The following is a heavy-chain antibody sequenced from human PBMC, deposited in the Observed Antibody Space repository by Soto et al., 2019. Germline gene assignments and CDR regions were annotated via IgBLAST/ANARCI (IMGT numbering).Heavy chain of an antibody. CDR3: ARDWGSGYFDY. D-gene: IGHD3-16*01. V-gene: IGHV3-30*03. CDR1: GFTFSSYG. CDR2: ISYDGSNK. Sequence: GGSLRLSCAASGFTFSSYGMHWVRQAPGKGLEWVAVISYDGSNKYYADSVKGRFTISRDNSKNTLYLQMNSLRAEDTAVYYCARDWGSGYFDYWGQGTLVTVSS. J-gene: IGHJ4*02.